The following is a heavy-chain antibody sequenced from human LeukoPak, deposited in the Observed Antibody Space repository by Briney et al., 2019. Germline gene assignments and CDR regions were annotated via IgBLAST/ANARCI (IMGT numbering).Heavy chain of an antibody. D-gene: IGHD6-6*01. CDR1: GYTFTSYW. V-gene: IGHV5-51*01. CDR3: ATRFKGGSSPSLYYFDY. CDR2: IYPGDSDT. Sequence: GESLKISCEGSGYTFTSYWIGWVRQMPGKGLEWMGIIYPGDSDTRYSPSFQGQVTISADKSISTAYLQWSSLKASDTAMYYCATRFKGGSSPSLYYFDYWGQGTLVTVSS. J-gene: IGHJ4*02.